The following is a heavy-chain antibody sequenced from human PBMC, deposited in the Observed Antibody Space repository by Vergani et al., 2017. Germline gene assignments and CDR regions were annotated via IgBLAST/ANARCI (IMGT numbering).Heavy chain of an antibody. CDR3: ARDPAPRRYYYYMDV. CDR1: GFALNRHA. J-gene: IGHJ6*03. CDR2: ISFDGTNE. V-gene: IGHV3-30-3*01. Sequence: QVQLVESGGGVVQPGTSLRLSCVVSGFALNRHAMYWVRQAPGKGLEWVVGISFDGTNEYYPDLVKGRFTISRDIAKNTLYLQVNSLRAEDTAVYYCARDPAPRRYYYYMDVWGKGTTVTVSS.